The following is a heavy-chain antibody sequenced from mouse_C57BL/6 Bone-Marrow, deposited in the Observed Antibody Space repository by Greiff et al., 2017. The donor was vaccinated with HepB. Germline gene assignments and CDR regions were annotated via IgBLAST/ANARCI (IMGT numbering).Heavy chain of an antibody. CDR2: IVPENGDT. J-gene: IGHJ3*01. D-gene: IGHD1-1*01. CDR1: GFNFKDDY. CDR3: TRVSWYGGDVAY. V-gene: IGHV14-4*01. Sequence: VQLQQSGAELVRPGASVKLSCTASGFNFKDDYMHWVKQRPEQGLEWIGWIVPENGDTEYASKFQGKATITADTSSNTAYLQLSSLTSEDTAVYYCTRVSWYGGDVAYWGQGTLVTVSA.